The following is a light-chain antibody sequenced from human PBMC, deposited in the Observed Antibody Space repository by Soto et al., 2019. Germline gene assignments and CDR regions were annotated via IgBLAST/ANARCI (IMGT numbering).Light chain of an antibody. CDR1: QGITSY. CDR2: SAS. CDR3: QQLYSHPRT. Sequence: IQFAQSPSSLSASVGDRVTITCGCSQGITSYLGWYQQRPGKAAGLLIYSASTLQSGVPSRFSGSGYGTDFSLTISNLQPEDFATYYCQQLYSHPRTVGGGTKVDIK. V-gene: IGKV1-9*01. J-gene: IGKJ4*02.